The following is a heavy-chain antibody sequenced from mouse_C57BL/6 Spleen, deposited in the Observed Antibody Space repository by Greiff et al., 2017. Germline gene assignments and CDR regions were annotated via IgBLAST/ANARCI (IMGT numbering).Heavy chain of an antibody. V-gene: IGHV7-3*01. CDR3: ARQTGTGYFDY. CDR1: GFTFTDYY. Sequence: EVQRVESGGGLVQPGGSLSLSCAASGFTFTDYYMSWVRQPPGKALEWLGFIRNKANGYTTEYSASVKGRFTISRDNSQSILYLQMNALRAEDSATYYCARQTGTGYFDYWGQGTTLTVSS. J-gene: IGHJ2*01. D-gene: IGHD4-1*01. CDR2: IRNKANGYTT.